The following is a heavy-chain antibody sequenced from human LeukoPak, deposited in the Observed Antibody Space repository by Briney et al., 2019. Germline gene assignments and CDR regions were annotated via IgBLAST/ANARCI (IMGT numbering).Heavy chain of an antibody. CDR3: VREGPWDNLWPGYHQYGGHDNWFDP. J-gene: IGHJ5*02. V-gene: IGHV3-20*01. D-gene: IGHD3/OR15-3a*01. CDR2: LTWNGVST. Sequence: GGSLRLSCAASGFTFQDCGMSGVRQVPGKGLEWVAGLTWNGVSTGYADSVRGRFTISSDNARSSLYLQMNSLRVEDTALYHCVREGPWDNLWPGYHQYGGHDNWFDPWGQGTQVTVSS. CDR1: GFTFQDCG.